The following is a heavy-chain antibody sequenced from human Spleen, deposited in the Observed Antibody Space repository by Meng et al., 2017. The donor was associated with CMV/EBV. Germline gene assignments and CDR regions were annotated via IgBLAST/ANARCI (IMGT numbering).Heavy chain of an antibody. J-gene: IGHJ4*02. CDR3: TTAGSSSSFDY. CDR2: IKSKTDGGTT. V-gene: IGHV3-15*01. CDR1: GFTFSTAW. D-gene: IGHD6-6*01. Sequence: ADAGFTFSTAWMGWVRQAPGKGLEWVGRIKSKTDGGTTDYAAPVKGRFTISRDDSKNTLYLQMNSLKTEDTAVYYCTTAGSSSSFDYWGQGTLVTVSS.